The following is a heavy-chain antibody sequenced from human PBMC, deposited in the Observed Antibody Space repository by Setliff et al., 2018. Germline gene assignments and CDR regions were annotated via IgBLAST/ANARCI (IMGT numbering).Heavy chain of an antibody. Sequence: GGSLRLSCAASGFTFSGYTMSWVRQAPGKGLEWVSAISDSGGNTYYADSVKGRFTISRDNSKNTLYLEMNSLRDEDTALYYCARDESDGSGYWYWFDPWGQGTLVTVSS. D-gene: IGHD3-22*01. CDR1: GFTFSGYT. J-gene: IGHJ5*02. CDR2: ISDSGGNT. V-gene: IGHV3-23*01. CDR3: ARDESDGSGYWYWFDP.